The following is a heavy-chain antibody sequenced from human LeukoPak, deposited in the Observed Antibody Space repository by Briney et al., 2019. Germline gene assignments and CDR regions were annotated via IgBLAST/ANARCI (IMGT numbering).Heavy chain of an antibody. Sequence: GGSLRLSCAGSGFSVSDNYMTWVRQAPGKGLEWVSVTYSGGTRYYSDSVVGRFTISRDNSKNTLYLQMNSLRTEDTAVYYCAKEGGLGYCSTTSCAFAHWGRGTLVTVSS. D-gene: IGHD2-2*01. CDR1: GFSVSDNY. CDR3: AKEGGLGYCSTTSCAFAH. V-gene: IGHV3-53*01. J-gene: IGHJ4*02. CDR2: TYSGGTR.